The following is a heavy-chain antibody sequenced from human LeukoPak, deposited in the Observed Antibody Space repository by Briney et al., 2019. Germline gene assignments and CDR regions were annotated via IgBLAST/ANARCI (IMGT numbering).Heavy chain of an antibody. D-gene: IGHD3-10*01. CDR3: AKDRTGSVLRYFDY. V-gene: IGHV3-30-3*01. CDR1: GFTFSHYA. J-gene: IGHJ4*02. CDR2: ISYDGSQT. Sequence: GGSLRLSCAASGFTFSHYAMHWVRQAPGKGLEWVAVISYDGSQTYYTDSVKGRFTISRDNSENTLYLQMNSLRAEDTAVYYCAKDRTGSVLRYFDYWGQGTLVTVSS.